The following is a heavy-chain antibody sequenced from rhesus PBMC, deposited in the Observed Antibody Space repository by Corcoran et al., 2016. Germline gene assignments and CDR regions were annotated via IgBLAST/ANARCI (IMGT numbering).Heavy chain of an antibody. V-gene: IGHV4-173*01. CDR1: GGSISSNY. CDR3: ARQYSGYPEAYDY. J-gene: IGHJ4*01. CDR2: ISGSGGTT. D-gene: IGHD5-24*01. Sequence: QLQLQESGPGLVKPSETLSLSCAVSGGSISSNYWSWIRQPPGKGLEWIGRISGSGGTTDYNPSLKSRVTISTDTSKNQFSLKLSSVTAADTAVYYCARQYSGYPEAYDYWGQGVLVTVSS.